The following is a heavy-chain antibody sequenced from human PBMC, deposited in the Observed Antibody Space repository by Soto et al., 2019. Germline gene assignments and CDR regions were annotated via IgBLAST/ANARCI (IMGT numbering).Heavy chain of an antibody. CDR2: TRGGGGDT. CDR3: VKGHSHSYYYFDY. J-gene: IGHJ4*02. Sequence: EVQLLESGGGLVQPGGSLRLSCAASGFTFSFCAMNWVRQAPGKGLEWVSSTRGGGGDTYYADSVRGRFTISRDNSKNTLYLQMNSLRVEDTAVYYCVKGHSHSYYYFDYWGQGTLVTVSS. D-gene: IGHD1-26*01. CDR1: GFTFSFCA. V-gene: IGHV3-23*01.